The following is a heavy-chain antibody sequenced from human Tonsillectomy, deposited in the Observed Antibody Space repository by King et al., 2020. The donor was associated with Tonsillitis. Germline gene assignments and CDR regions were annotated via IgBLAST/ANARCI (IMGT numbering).Heavy chain of an antibody. J-gene: IGHJ4*02. CDR3: AGEQWLVPSPFDY. V-gene: IGHV3-30*01. Sequence: VQLVESGGGVVQPGRSLRLSCAASGFTFSSYAMHWVRQAPGKGLEWVAVISYDGSNKYYADSVKGRFTISRENSKNTLYLQMNSLRTEDTAVYFCAGEQWLVPSPFDYWGQGTLVTVSS. CDR1: GFTFSSYA. D-gene: IGHD6-19*01. CDR2: ISYDGSNK.